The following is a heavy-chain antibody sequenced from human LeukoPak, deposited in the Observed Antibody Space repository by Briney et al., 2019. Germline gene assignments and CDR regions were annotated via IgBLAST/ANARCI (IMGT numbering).Heavy chain of an antibody. V-gene: IGHV3-13*01. CDR3: ARGSGTGWYTKGYFDY. CDR2: IGTAADT. D-gene: IGHD6-19*01. J-gene: IGHJ4*02. Sequence: GGSLRLSCAASGFTFSSYDMHWVRQAPGKGLEWVSAIGTAADTYYPDSVKARFTISRENAKNSSYLQMNSLTADDTAVYYCARGSGTGWYTKGYFDYWGQGTLVTVSS. CDR1: GFTFSSYD.